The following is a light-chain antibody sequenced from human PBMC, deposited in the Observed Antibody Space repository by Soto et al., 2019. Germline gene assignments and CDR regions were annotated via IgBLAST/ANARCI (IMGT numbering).Light chain of an antibody. CDR2: GAS. Sequence: EFVLTQSPGTLSLSPGERATLSCRASQSVSSSFLAWYQQKPGQAPRILIYGASTRATGIPDRFSGSGSGTAFTLTISTLEPEDFAVYYCPQYGSSPPLTFGGGTKVEIK. CDR3: PQYGSSPPLT. J-gene: IGKJ4*01. CDR1: QSVSSSF. V-gene: IGKV3-20*01.